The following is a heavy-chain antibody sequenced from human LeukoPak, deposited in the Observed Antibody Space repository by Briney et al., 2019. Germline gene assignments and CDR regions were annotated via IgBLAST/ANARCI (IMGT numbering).Heavy chain of an antibody. Sequence: AGGSLRLSCAASGFTVSSSYMTWVRQAPGKGLEWVSIIYSSDSTYYADSVKGRFTISRDKSKNTLYLQMNSLRAEDTAVYYCTRSIRITMIRGVMEGFDYWGQGALVTISS. CDR2: IYSSDST. J-gene: IGHJ4*02. V-gene: IGHV3-66*01. D-gene: IGHD3-10*01. CDR3: TRSIRITMIRGVMEGFDY. CDR1: GFTVSSSY.